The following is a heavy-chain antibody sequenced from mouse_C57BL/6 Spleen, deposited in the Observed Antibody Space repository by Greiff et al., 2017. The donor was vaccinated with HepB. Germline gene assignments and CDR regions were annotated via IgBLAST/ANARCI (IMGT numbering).Heavy chain of an antibody. Sequence: EVQGVESGGGLVQPGGSLSLSCAASGFTFTDYYMSWVRQPPGKALEWLGFIRNKANGYTTEYSASVKGRFTISRDNSQSILYLQMDALRAEDSATYYCARSYGYGLDYWGQGTTLTVSA. J-gene: IGHJ2*01. D-gene: IGHD2-2*01. CDR2: IRNKANGYTT. V-gene: IGHV7-3*01. CDR1: GFTFTDYY. CDR3: ARSYGYGLDY.